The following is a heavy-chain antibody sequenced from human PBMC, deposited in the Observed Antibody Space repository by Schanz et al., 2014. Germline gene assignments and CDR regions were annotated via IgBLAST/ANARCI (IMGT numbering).Heavy chain of an antibody. CDR1: GFTFSNYA. CDR3: ARENSSGYSPAVTYYIDV. V-gene: IGHV3-23*04. Sequence: EVQLVESGGGLVQPGGSLRLSCAASGFTFSNYAMGWVRQTPGKGLEWVSTLSGSGAGTFYADSVKGRFTISRDNNWKTLSLQRNSLRSDDPAIYHCARENSSGYSPAVTYYIDVWGKGTTVTVSS. CDR2: LSGSGAGT. J-gene: IGHJ6*03. D-gene: IGHD3-22*01.